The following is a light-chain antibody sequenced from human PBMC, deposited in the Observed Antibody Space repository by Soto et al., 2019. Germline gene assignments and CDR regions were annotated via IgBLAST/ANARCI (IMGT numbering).Light chain of an antibody. CDR3: HQTNSWPQT. Sequence: DTVLTQSPATLSLSPGERATLSCRASQSVGSSLAWYQQKPGQAPRLLIYDASNTATGIPARFSGSGSGTDFTLTISRLEPEDFAVYYWHQTNSWPQTFGQGTKVDIK. CDR1: QSVGSS. CDR2: DAS. V-gene: IGKV3-11*01. J-gene: IGKJ1*01.